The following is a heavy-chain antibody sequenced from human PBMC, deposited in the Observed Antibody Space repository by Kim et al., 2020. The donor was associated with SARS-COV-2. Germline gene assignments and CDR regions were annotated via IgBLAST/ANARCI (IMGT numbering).Heavy chain of an antibody. CDR1: GDSISSSTYY. J-gene: IGHJ5*02. V-gene: IGHV4-39*01. Sequence: SETLSLTCTVSGDSISSSTYYWGWIRQPPGKGLEWIGTIYYTGSTYYNPSLKSRVTISADMSNNQFSLKLSSVTAADTALYYCRGLGPNWDRPMDPWGQG. CDR2: IYYTGST. D-gene: IGHD7-27*01. CDR3: RGLGPNWDRPMDP.